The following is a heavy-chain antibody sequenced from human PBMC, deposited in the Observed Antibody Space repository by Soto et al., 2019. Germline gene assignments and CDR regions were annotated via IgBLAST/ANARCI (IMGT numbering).Heavy chain of an antibody. CDR2: ISYDESNK. CDR1: GFVFRNYA. D-gene: IGHD2-21*01. CDR3: AKADTGDCGRECTSGYFDF. Sequence: QVQLVESGGAVVQPGRSLRLSCLASGFVFRNYAMHWVRQAPGKGLEWVASISYDESNKNYGDSVRGRFTISRDNSKNTLYHQMNTLREDDTAIYYCAKADTGDCGRECTSGYFDFWGQGVLVNVSS. V-gene: IGHV3-30*18. J-gene: IGHJ4*02.